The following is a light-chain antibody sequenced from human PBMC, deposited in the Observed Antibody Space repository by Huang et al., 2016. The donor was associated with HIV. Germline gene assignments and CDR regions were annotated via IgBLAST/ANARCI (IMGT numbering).Light chain of an antibody. Sequence: DIVMTQSPLSLAVTPGESAPISCRSSRSLLHNTGYNYLDWYLQKPGQSPQLLIYLGSNRASGVPDRFRGSGSGTEFTLKISRVEAEDVGIYYCMQALQTPFTFGGGSKLEIK. CDR3: MQALQTPFT. J-gene: IGKJ4*01. CDR1: RSLLHNTGYNY. CDR2: LGS. V-gene: IGKV2-28*01.